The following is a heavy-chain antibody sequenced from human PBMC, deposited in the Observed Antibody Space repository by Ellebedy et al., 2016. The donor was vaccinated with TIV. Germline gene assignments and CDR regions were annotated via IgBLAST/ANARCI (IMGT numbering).Heavy chain of an antibody. CDR3: ARDSDGDYTSFDL. Sequence: MPSETLSLTCAVYGGSFSGYHWSWIRQPPGKGLEWIGEINHSGSTNYNPSLKSRVTTSIDTSKNQFSLRLSSVTAADTAVYFCARDSDGDYTSFDLWGRGALVIVSS. D-gene: IGHD4-17*01. J-gene: IGHJ2*01. CDR2: INHSGST. CDR1: GGSFSGYH. V-gene: IGHV4-34*01.